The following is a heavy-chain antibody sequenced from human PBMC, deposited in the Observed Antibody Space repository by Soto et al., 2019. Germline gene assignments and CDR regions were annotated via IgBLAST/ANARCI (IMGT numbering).Heavy chain of an antibody. CDR3: ARGVAVIAATPPQENNWFDP. CDR1: GYTFSNYG. D-gene: IGHD2-15*01. J-gene: IGHJ5*02. Sequence: QVHLVQSVAEVKKPGASVKVSCKASGYTFSNYGITWVRQAPGQGLEWMGWISAYNGATIYAQKFQGRVTMTTDTSTTTAYMELMSLTSDDTALYFCARGVAVIAATPPQENNWFDPWGQGTLVTVSS. CDR2: ISAYNGAT. V-gene: IGHV1-18*01.